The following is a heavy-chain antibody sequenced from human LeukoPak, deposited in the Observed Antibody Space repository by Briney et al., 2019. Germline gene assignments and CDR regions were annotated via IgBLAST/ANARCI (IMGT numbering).Heavy chain of an antibody. Sequence: GGSLRLSCAASGFTFSSYAMSWVRQAPGKGLEWVSAISGSGGSTYYADSVKGRFTISRDNSKNTLYLQMNSLRAEDTAVYYCAKDPRVRGVIGYYYYMGVWGKGTTVTVS. D-gene: IGHD3-10*01. V-gene: IGHV3-23*01. J-gene: IGHJ6*03. CDR1: GFTFSSYA. CDR2: ISGSGGST. CDR3: AKDPRVRGVIGYYYYMGV.